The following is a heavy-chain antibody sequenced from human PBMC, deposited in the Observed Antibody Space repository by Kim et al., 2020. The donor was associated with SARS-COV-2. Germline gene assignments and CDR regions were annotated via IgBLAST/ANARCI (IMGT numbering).Heavy chain of an antibody. Sequence: YADSVKGRFTISRDNSKNTLYLQMNSLRAEDTAVYYCATYGRLRYFDWSFDYWGQGTLVTVSS. J-gene: IGHJ4*02. V-gene: IGHV3-33*01. CDR3: ATYGRLRYFDWSFDY. D-gene: IGHD3-9*01.